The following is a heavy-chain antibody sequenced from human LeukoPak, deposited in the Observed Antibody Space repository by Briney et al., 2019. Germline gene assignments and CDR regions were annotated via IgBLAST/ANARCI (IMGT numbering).Heavy chain of an antibody. V-gene: IGHV1-18*01. D-gene: IGHD3-3*01. J-gene: IGHJ6*02. Sequence: ASVKVSCKASGYTFTSYGISWVRQAPGQGLEWMGWISAYNGNTNYAQKLQGRVTMTTDTSTSTAYMELRSLRSDDTAVYYCARDRGSFPYCDFWSGYYYYGMDVWGQGTTVTVSS. CDR2: ISAYNGNT. CDR3: ARDRGSFPYCDFWSGYYYYGMDV. CDR1: GYTFTSYG.